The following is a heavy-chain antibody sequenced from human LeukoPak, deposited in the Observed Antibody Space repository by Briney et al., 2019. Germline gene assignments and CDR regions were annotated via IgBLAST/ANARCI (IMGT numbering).Heavy chain of an antibody. CDR3: ARGGDGYNP. CDR1: GGSISSSSYY. CDR2: IYYSGST. J-gene: IGHJ5*02. V-gene: IGHV4-39*07. Sequence: SETLSLTCTVSGGSISSSSYYWGWIRQPPGKGLEWIGSIYYSGSTYYNPSLKSRVTISVDTSKNQFSLKLSSVTAADTAVYYCARGGDGYNPWGQGTLVTVSS. D-gene: IGHD5-24*01.